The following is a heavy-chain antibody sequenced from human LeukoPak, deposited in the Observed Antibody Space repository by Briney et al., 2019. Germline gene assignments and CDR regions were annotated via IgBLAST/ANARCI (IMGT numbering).Heavy chain of an antibody. CDR2: ISGSGGST. D-gene: IGHD6-13*01. CDR3: AKDPIEIAAAGTEDAFDI. CDR1: GFTFSSYA. Sequence: GGSLRLSCAASGFTFSSYAMSWVRQAPGKGLEWVSAISGSGGSTYYADSVKGRFTISRDNSKNTLYLQMNSLRAEDTAVYYCAKDPIEIAAAGTEDAFDIWGQGTMVTVSS. J-gene: IGHJ3*02. V-gene: IGHV3-23*01.